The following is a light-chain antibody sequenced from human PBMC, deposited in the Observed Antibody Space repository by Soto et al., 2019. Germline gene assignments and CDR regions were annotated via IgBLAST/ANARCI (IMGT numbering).Light chain of an antibody. J-gene: IGKJ5*01. CDR1: QSVSSY. CDR3: QQRSNWIT. CDR2: DAS. V-gene: IGKV3-11*01. Sequence: EIVLTPSPATLSLSPGERATLCCRASQSVSSYLAWYQQKPGQAPRLLIYDASNRATGIPARFSGSGSGTDFTLTISSLEPEDFAVYYCQQRSNWITFGQGTRLEIK.